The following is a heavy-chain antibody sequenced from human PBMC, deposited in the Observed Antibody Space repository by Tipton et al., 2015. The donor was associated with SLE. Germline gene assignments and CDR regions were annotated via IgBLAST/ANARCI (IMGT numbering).Heavy chain of an antibody. J-gene: IGHJ4*02. V-gene: IGHV3-7*01. D-gene: IGHD6-19*01. CDR2: IKQDGSEK. Sequence: SLRLSCAASGFTFSSSSLNWVRQVPGKGLEWVANIKQDGSEKYYVDSVKGRFTISRDNAKNSLYLQMNSLRAEDTAVYYCARSRVYSSGHRFFDYWGQGTLVTVSS. CDR3: ARSRVYSSGHRFFDY. CDR1: GFTFSSSS.